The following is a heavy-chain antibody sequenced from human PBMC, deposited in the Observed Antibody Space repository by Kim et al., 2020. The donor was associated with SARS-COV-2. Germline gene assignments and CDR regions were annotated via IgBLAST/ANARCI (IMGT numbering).Heavy chain of an antibody. J-gene: IGHJ6*02. V-gene: IGHV3-72*01. CDR2: TRNKANSYTT. CDR3: ARSGAYQLLVGYGMDV. D-gene: IGHD2-2*01. CDR1: GFTFSDHY. Sequence: GGSLRLSCAASGFTFSDHYMDWVRQAPGKGLEWVGRTRNKANSYTTEYAASVKGRFTISRDDSKNSLYLQMNSLKTEDTAVYYCARSGAYQLLVGYGMDVWGQGTTVTVSS.